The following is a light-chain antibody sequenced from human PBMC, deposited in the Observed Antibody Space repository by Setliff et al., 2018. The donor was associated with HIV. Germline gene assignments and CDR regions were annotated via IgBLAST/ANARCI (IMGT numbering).Light chain of an antibody. J-gene: IGLJ1*01. CDR3: QVWDSSSDLGV. CDR2: YDS. Sequence: SYELTQPPSVSVAPGETARITCGGNNIGNKSVHWYQQKPGQAPVLVIYYDSDRPSGIPERFSGSNSGNTATLTISRVEAGDEADYYCQVWDSSSDLGVFGTGTKVTVL. CDR1: NIGNKS. V-gene: IGLV3-21*04.